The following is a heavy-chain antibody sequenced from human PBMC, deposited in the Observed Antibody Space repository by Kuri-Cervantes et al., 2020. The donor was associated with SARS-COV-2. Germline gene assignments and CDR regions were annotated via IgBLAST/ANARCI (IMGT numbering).Heavy chain of an antibody. V-gene: IGHV3-30*18. D-gene: IGHD1-26*01. CDR2: ISYDGSNK. J-gene: IGHJ3*01. CDR1: GFTFSSYG. CDR3: AKDWGSGSYSDAFDF. Sequence: GGSLRLSCAASGFTFSSYGMHWVRQAPGKGLEWVAVISYDGSNKYYADSVKGRFTISRDNSKNTLYLQMNSLRAEDTAVYYCAKDWGSGSYSDAFDFWGQGTMVTVSS.